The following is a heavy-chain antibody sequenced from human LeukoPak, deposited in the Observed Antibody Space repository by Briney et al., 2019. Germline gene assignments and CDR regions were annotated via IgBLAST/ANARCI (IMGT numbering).Heavy chain of an antibody. D-gene: IGHD5-24*01. CDR3: ARERDGRFFDY. CDR2: INQGGSET. CDR1: GLTFSSYW. Sequence: GGSLRLSCAVSGLTFSSYWMSWVRQAPGKGLEWVANINQGGSETYFVDSVRGRFTISRDNAENLLHLQMDTLTADDTAIYYCARERDGRFFDYWGQGTLVTVSS. V-gene: IGHV3-7*01. J-gene: IGHJ4*02.